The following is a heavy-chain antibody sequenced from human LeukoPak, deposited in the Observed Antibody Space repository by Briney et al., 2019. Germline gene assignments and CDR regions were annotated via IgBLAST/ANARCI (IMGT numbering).Heavy chain of an antibody. CDR1: GGSISSGAYY. CDR2: IFYSGST. D-gene: IGHD3-22*01. CDR3: ASGSDYSDSGGCSFDL. J-gene: IGHJ2*01. Sequence: PSETLSLTCTVSGGSISSGAYYWSWIRQFPGRGLEWVGSIFYSGSTSCNPSLKSRVTLSIDTSKNPFSLQLSSVTAADTAVSSCASGSDYSDSGGCSFDLWGRGTLVTVSS. V-gene: IGHV4-31*03.